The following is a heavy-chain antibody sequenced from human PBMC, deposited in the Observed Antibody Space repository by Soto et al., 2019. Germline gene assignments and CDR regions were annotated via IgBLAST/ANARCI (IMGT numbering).Heavy chain of an antibody. V-gene: IGHV1-3*01. CDR3: AREWADGGVNGPPGPQPVGPLRN. CDR1: GYTFTSYA. CDR2: INAGNGNT. D-gene: IGHD3-16*01. J-gene: IGHJ4*02. Sequence: ASVKVSCKASGYTFTSYAMHWVRQAPGQRLEWMGWINAGNGNTKYSQKFQGRVTITRDTSASTAYMELSSLRSEDTAVYYCAREWADGGVNGPPGPQPVGPLRNWGQGTLVTVSS.